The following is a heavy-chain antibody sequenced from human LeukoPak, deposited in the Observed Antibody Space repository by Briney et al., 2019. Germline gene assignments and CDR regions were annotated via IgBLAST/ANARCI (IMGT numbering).Heavy chain of an antibody. V-gene: IGHV1-18*01. CDR2: ISAYNGNT. J-gene: IGHJ4*02. Sequence: ASVKVSCTASGYTFTSYGINWVRQAPGQGLEWMGGISAYNGNTNYAQRLQGRVTMTTDTSTSTAYMELRSLRSDDTAVYYCARDFDQYSGRFGGFGHDFWGQGTLVTVSS. CDR3: ARDFDQYSGRFGGFGHDF. D-gene: IGHD1-26*01. CDR1: GYTFTSYG.